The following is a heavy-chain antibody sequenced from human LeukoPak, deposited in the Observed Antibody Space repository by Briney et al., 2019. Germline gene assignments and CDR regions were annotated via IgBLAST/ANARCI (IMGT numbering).Heavy chain of an antibody. V-gene: IGHV4-34*09. CDR3: ARAASFWRGSYDAFDI. CDR1: GGSFSGYY. CDR2: IYYSGST. Sequence: PSETLSLTCAVYGGSFSGYYWSWIRQPPGKGLEWIGYIYYSGSTYYNPSLKSRVTISVDTSKNQFSLKLSSVTAADTAVYYCARAASFWRGSYDAFDIWGQGTMVTVSS. J-gene: IGHJ3*02. D-gene: IGHD3-3*01.